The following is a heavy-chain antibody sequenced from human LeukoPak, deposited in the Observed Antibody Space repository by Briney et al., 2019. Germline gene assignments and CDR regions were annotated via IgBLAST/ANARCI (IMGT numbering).Heavy chain of an antibody. V-gene: IGHV3-7*01. CDR3: ARGGYYRFEY. CDR2: IKEDASDK. CDR1: GFTFSSRW. Sequence: GGSLRLSCAASGFTFSSRWMSWVRQAPGKGLEWVANIKEDASDKYCVDSVKGRFTISRDNAKSSMYLQMNSLRAEDTGVYYCARGGYYRFEYWGQGTLVTVSS. J-gene: IGHJ4*02. D-gene: IGHD2/OR15-2a*01.